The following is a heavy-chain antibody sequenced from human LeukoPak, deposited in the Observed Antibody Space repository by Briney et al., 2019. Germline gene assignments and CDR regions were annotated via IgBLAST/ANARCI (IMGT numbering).Heavy chain of an antibody. J-gene: IGHJ4*02. D-gene: IGHD6-19*01. CDR2: IWYDGSNK. V-gene: IGHV3-33*01. CDR1: GFTFSSYG. CDR3: ARDLRQWLVGGYFDY. Sequence: GGSLRLSCAASGFTFSSYGMHWVRQAPGKGLEWVAVIWYDGSNKYYADSVKGRFTISRDNSKNTLYLLMNSLRAEDTAVYYCARDLRQWLVGGYFDYWGLGTLVTVSS.